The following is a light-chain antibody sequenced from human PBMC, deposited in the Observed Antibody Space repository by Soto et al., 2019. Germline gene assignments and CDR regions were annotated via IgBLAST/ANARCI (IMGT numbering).Light chain of an antibody. CDR1: QSISSY. CDR3: QQSYSTPKGLT. J-gene: IGKJ4*01. Sequence: DIQMTQSPSSLSASVGDRVTITCRASQSISSYLNWYQQKPGKAPKLLIYAASSLQSGVPSRFSGSGSWTDFTLTISSLQPEDFATYYCQQSYSTPKGLTFGGGTKVEIK. V-gene: IGKV1-39*01. CDR2: AAS.